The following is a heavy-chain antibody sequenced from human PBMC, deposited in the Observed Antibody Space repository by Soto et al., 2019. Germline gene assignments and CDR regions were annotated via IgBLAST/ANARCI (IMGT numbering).Heavy chain of an antibody. CDR2: IYYSGST. Sequence: SETLSLTCTVSGGSISSGGYYWSWIRQHPGKGLEWIGYIYYSGSTYYNPSLKSRVTISVDMSKNQFSLKLSSVTAADTAVYYCARRIAVGGTGWFDPWGRGILVT. D-gene: IGHD6-13*01. CDR1: GGSISSGGYY. V-gene: IGHV4-31*03. CDR3: ARRIAVGGTGWFDP. J-gene: IGHJ5*02.